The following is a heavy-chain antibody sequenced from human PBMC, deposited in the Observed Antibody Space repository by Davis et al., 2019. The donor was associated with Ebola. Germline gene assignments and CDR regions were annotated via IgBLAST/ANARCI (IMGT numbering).Heavy chain of an antibody. Sequence: GESLKISCKGSGYSFTTYWIGWVRQMPGKGLELMGIIYPGDTDTKYSPSFQGQVTISADKSITTAYLQWTSLKASDTAMYYCARHRPYGDYAIDYWGQGTLVTVSS. CDR1: GYSFTTYW. CDR2: IYPGDTDT. D-gene: IGHD4-17*01. J-gene: IGHJ4*02. CDR3: ARHRPYGDYAIDY. V-gene: IGHV5-51*01.